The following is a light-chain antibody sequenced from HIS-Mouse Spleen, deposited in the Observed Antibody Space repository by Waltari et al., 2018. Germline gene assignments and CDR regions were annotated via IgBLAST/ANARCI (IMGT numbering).Light chain of an antibody. V-gene: IGLV2-14*03. CDR1: SSDVGGYNY. CDR3: SSYTSSSTRV. J-gene: IGLJ3*02. Sequence: QSALTQPASVSGSPGQSITISCTGTSSDVGGYNYVSWYQQHPGKAPKLMIYDVSNRPSGVSNRFSGTKSRNTAALNISGLQAEDEADYYCSSYTSSSTRVFGGGTKLTVL. CDR2: DVS.